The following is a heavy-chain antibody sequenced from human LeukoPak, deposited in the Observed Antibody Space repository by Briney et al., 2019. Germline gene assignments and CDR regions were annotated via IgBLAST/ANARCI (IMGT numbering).Heavy chain of an antibody. V-gene: IGHV2-26*02. J-gene: IGHJ4*02. Sequence: ESGPTLVNPTETLTLTCTVSGFSLNKVNKGVSWVRQPPGKALEWLAHIFSNGERSYNTSLKTRLTISRDTSKGQVVLTMANMDPVDTATYFCVRSKYSDYDLFDYWGQGILVTVSS. CDR1: GFSLNKVNKG. CDR2: IFSNGER. CDR3: VRSKYSDYDLFDY. D-gene: IGHD5-12*01.